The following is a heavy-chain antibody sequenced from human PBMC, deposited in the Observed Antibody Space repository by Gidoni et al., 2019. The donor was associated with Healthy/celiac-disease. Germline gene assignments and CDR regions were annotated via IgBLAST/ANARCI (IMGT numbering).Heavy chain of an antibody. D-gene: IGHD3-22*01. V-gene: IGHV4-31*03. CDR1: GGSISSGGYY. CDR3: ARRDPGYYYDSSGYYYGEN. Sequence: QVQLQESGPGLVKPSQTLSLTCTVSGGSISSGGYYWSWIRQHPGKGLEWIGYTYYSGSTYYNPSLKSRVTISVDTSKNQFSLKLSSVTAADTAVYYCARRDPGYYYDSSGYYYGENWGQGTLVTVSS. J-gene: IGHJ4*02. CDR2: TYYSGST.